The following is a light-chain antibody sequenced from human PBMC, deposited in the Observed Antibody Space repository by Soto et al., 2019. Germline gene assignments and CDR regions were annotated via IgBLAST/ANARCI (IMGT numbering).Light chain of an antibody. V-gene: IGKV3-20*01. CDR2: GAS. J-gene: IGKJ2*01. Sequence: DIVLTQSPGTLSLSPGERATLSCRASQSVSSSYVAWYQQKPGQAPRLLIYGASNRATGIPDRFSGSGSGTDFTLTISRLEPEDFAVYFCQQYNNSPEYTFGQGTKLEIK. CDR1: QSVSSSY. CDR3: QQYNNSPEYT.